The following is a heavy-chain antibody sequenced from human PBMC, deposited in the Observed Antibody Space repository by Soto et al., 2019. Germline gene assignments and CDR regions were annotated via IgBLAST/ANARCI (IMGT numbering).Heavy chain of an antibody. CDR2: VRIETYGGST. D-gene: IGHD6-13*01. CDR3: TRGRGTSGWYADY. V-gene: IGHV3-49*04. J-gene: IGHJ4*02. Sequence: QSGGSLRLSCSASGFVFGDYAVTWVRQAPGKGLEWVGVVRIETYGGSTEYAASVKGRFRISRNDSESIAYLQMTNLKTEDTAVYYCTRGRGTSGWYADYWGKGIRVTVSS. CDR1: GFVFGDYA.